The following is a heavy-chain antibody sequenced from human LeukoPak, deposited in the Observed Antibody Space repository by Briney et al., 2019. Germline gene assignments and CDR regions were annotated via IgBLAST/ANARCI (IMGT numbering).Heavy chain of an antibody. V-gene: IGHV4-39*07. J-gene: IGHJ4*02. D-gene: IGHD7-27*01. Sequence: PSETLSLTCTVSGDSITSSNYHWAWIRQPPGKGLEWIGSILYSGTTYYNSSLKSRVTISVDTSKNQFSLKLSSVTAADTAVDFCARGFRGDNFDYWGQGTLVTVSS. CDR2: ILYSGTT. CDR1: GDSITSSNYH. CDR3: ARGFRGDNFDY.